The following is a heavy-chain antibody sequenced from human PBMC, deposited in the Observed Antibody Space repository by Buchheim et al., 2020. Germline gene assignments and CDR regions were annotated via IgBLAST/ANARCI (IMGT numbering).Heavy chain of an antibody. CDR2: ISYDGSNK. Sequence: QVQLVESGGGVVQPGRSLRLSCAASGFTFSSYGMHWVRQAPGKGLEWVAVISYDGSNKYYADSVKGRFTISRDNSKNTLYLQMNSLRAEDTAVYYCAKDLSSRVFRTFDYWGQGTL. CDR3: AKDLSSRVFRTFDY. CDR1: GFTFSSYG. V-gene: IGHV3-30*18. D-gene: IGHD6-13*01. J-gene: IGHJ4*02.